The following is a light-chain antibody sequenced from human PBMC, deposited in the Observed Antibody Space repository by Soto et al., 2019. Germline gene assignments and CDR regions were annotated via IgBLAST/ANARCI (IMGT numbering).Light chain of an antibody. V-gene: IGKV4-1*01. CDR3: QQYYTSPFT. CDR1: RSLLSNSNNY. Sequence: EIVMTQSPDSLAVSLGERATINCKSSRSLLSNSNNYLAWYQQKPGQPPRLLTYWASTRDSGVPGRFSGSGSGTDFTLTITSLQAEDVAVYYCQQYYTSPFTFGPGTKVDIK. CDR2: WAS. J-gene: IGKJ3*01.